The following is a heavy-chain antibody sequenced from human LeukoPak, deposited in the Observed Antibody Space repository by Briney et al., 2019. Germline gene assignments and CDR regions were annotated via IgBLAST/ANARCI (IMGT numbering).Heavy chain of an antibody. D-gene: IGHD3-10*01. V-gene: IGHV4-34*01. Sequence: SETLSLTCAVYGGSFSGYYWSWIRQPPGKGLEWIGEINHSGSTNYNPSLKSRVTISVDTSKNQFSLKLSSVAAADTAVYYCASRGFYGSGSYSTPPDYWGQGTLVTVSS. CDR1: GGSFSGYY. CDR3: ASRGFYGSGSYSTPPDY. CDR2: INHSGST. J-gene: IGHJ4*02.